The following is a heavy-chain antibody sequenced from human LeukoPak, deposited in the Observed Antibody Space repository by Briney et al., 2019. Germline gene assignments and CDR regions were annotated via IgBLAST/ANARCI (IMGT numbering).Heavy chain of an antibody. Sequence: GGSLRLSCAASGFTFSSYTMYWVRQAPGKGLEWLSYIDSRSSTIRYADSVKGRFTISRDNAKNSLYLRMNSLRADDTAVYYCARGGGYNYGYQLDYWGQGTLVTVSS. J-gene: IGHJ4*02. V-gene: IGHV3-48*04. D-gene: IGHD5-18*01. CDR2: IDSRSSTI. CDR1: GFTFSSYT. CDR3: ARGGGYNYGYQLDY.